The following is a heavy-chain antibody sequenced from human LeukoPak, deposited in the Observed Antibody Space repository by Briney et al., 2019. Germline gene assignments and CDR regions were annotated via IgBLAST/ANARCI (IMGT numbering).Heavy chain of an antibody. J-gene: IGHJ4*02. Sequence: GGSLRLSCTASGFTFDDHAMHWVRQAPGKGLEWVSGISWNRDGVDYVDSVKGRFTISRDSAKSSLYLQMNSLRAEDTAVYYCVRGGYRGFDYEYWGQGTLVTVSS. D-gene: IGHD5-12*01. CDR1: GFTFDDHA. V-gene: IGHV3-9*01. CDR2: ISWNRDGV. CDR3: VRGGYRGFDYEY.